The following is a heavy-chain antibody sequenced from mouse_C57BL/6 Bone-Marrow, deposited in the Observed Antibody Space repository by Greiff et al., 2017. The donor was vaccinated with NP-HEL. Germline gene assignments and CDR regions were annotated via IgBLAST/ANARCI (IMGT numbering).Heavy chain of an antibody. CDR1: GFTFTAYY. J-gene: IGHJ4*01. CDR3: ARVYYDYLYYAMDY. V-gene: IGHV1-36*01. Sequence: VQLQQSGPVLVKPGPSVKISCKASGFTFTAYYMHWVKQSHGTSLEWIGLVSPSNGGTSYHQKFKGKATLTVDTSSSTAYMELNSLTSEDSAVYYCARVYYDYLYYAMDYWGQGTSVTVSS. D-gene: IGHD2-4*01. CDR2: VSPSNGGT.